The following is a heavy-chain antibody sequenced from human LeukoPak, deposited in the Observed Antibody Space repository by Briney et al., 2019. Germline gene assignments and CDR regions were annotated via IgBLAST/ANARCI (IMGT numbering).Heavy chain of an antibody. Sequence: PGGSLRLSCAASGFTFSSYGMHWVRQAPGKGLEWVTVISYDGSNEYFADSVKGQFTISRDNSKNTLYLQMSSLRAEDTAVYYCAKEEAADGDAFDIWGQGTMVTVSS. CDR2: ISYDGSNE. J-gene: IGHJ3*02. CDR3: AKEEAADGDAFDI. CDR1: GFTFSSYG. D-gene: IGHD6-13*01. V-gene: IGHV3-30*18.